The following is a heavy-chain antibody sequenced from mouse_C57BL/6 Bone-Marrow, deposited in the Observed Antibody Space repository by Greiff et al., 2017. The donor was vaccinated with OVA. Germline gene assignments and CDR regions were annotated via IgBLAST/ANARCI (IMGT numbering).Heavy chain of an antibody. CDR2: IYPRSGNT. CDR1: GYTFTSYG. CDR3: ARLEGYGNYEAH. V-gene: IGHV1-81*01. J-gene: IGHJ3*01. D-gene: IGHD2-1*01. Sequence: QVQLQQSGAELARPGASVKLSCKASGYTFTSYGISWVKQRTGQGLEWIGEIYPRSGNTYYNEKFKGKATLTADKSSSTAYMELRSLTSEDSAVYFCARLEGYGNYEAHWGQGTLVTVSA.